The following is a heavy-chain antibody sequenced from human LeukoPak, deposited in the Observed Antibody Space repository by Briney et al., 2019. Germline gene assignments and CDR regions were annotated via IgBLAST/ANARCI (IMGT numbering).Heavy chain of an antibody. V-gene: IGHV4-34*01. J-gene: IGHJ4*02. CDR3: ARHFGGDGYNRYVDF. CDR2: INHSGST. CDR1: GGSFSGYY. D-gene: IGHD5-24*01. Sequence: SETLSLTCAVYGGSFSGYYWSWIRQPPGKGLEWIGEINHSGSTNYNPSLKSQVTIAVDMSKNQFSLKLSSVTAADTAVYHCARHFGGDGYNRYVDFWGQGTLVTVSS.